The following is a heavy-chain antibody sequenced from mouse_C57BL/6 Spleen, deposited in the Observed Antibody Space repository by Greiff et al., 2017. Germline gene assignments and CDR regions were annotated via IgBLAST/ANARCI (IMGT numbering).Heavy chain of an antibody. V-gene: IGHV14-3*01. Sequence: VHVKQSVAELVRPGASVKLSCTASGFNIKNTYMHWVKQRPEQGLEWIGRIDPANGNTKYAPKFQGKATITADTSSNTAYLQLSSLTSEDTAIYYCASYYYGSSYFDYWGQGTTLTVSS. CDR2: IDPANGNT. D-gene: IGHD1-1*01. J-gene: IGHJ2*01. CDR3: ASYYYGSSYFDY. CDR1: GFNIKNTY.